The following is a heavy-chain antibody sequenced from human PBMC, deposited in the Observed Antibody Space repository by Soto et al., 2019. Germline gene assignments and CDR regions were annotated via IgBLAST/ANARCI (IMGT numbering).Heavy chain of an antibody. CDR2: IYYSGST. CDR3: ARKEGTWFDP. Sequence: SESLSLTCTVSGGSISSGGYYWSWIRQHPGKGLEWIGYIYYSGSTYYNPSLKSRVTISVDTSKNQFSLKLSSVTAADTAVYYCARKEGTWFDPWGQGTLVTVYS. V-gene: IGHV4-31*03. CDR1: GGSISSGGYY. J-gene: IGHJ5*02.